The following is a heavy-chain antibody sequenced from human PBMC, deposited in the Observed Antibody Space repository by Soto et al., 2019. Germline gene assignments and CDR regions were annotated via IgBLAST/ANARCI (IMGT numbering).Heavy chain of an antibody. CDR2: IIPIFGTA. D-gene: IGHD2-15*01. CDR1: GGTFSSYA. CDR3: ASEPDCSGGSCLREVLDWFVP. Sequence: QVQLVQSGAEVKKPGSSVKVSCKASGGTFSSYAISWVRQAPGQGLEWMGGIIPIFGTANYAQKFQGRVTITADESTSTAYMELSSLRSEDTAVYYCASEPDCSGGSCLREVLDWFVPWGQGSLVTVSS. V-gene: IGHV1-69*01. J-gene: IGHJ5*02.